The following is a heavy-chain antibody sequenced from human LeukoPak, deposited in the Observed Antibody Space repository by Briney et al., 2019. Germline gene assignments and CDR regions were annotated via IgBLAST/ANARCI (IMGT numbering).Heavy chain of an antibody. D-gene: IGHD3-3*01. CDR3: ARDNWRGQLYY. CDR1: GGSISSGDYY. V-gene: IGHV4-30-4*01. CDR2: IYYSGST. J-gene: IGHJ4*02. Sequence: PSETLSLTCTVSGGSISSGDYYWSWIRQPPGKGLEWIGYIYYSGSTYYNPSLKSRVTISVDTSKNQFSLKLSSVTAADTAVYYCARDNWRGQLYYWGQGTLVTVSS.